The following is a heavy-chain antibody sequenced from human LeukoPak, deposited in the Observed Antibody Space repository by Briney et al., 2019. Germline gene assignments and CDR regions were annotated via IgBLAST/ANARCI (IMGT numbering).Heavy chain of an antibody. CDR3: ARDDFWSGYGLYYFDY. Sequence: ASVKVSCKASGYTFTGYYMHWVRQAPGQGLEWMGWINPNSGGTNHAQKFQGRVTMTRDTSISTAYMELSRLRSDDTAVYYCARDDFWSGYGLYYFDYWGQGTLVTVSS. CDR1: GYTFTGYY. D-gene: IGHD3-3*01. J-gene: IGHJ4*02. CDR2: INPNSGGT. V-gene: IGHV1-2*02.